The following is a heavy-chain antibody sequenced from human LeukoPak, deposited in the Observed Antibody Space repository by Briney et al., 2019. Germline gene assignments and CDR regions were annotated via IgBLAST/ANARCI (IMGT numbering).Heavy chain of an antibody. CDR3: ARAESTMVRGVRIYYYYMDV. CDR2: IYSGDST. J-gene: IGHJ6*03. V-gene: IGHV3-53*01. Sequence: GGSPRLSCAASGFTVSNNYMRWVRQAPGKGLEWVSIIYSGDSTYYADSVKGRFTISRDNSKNTLYLQMNSLRAEDTAVYYCARAESTMVRGVRIYYYYMDVWGKGTTVTVSS. D-gene: IGHD3-10*01. CDR1: GFTVSNNY.